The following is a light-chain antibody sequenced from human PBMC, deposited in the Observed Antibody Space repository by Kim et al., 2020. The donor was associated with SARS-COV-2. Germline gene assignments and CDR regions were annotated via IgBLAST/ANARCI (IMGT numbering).Light chain of an antibody. J-gene: IGLJ2*01. CDR1: YNY. Sequence: YNYVSWYQQHPGGAPKLIIYEVSKRPPGGSDRFSGSKSGNTASLTISTLRDEDEAEYFCASYAGGSKLVFGGGTKVTVL. V-gene: IGLV2-8*01. CDR3: ASYAGGSKLV. CDR2: EVS.